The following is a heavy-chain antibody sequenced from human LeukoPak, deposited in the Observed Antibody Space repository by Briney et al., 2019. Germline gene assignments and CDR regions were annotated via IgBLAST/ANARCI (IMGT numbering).Heavy chain of an antibody. Sequence: PSQTLSLTCTVSGGSISSGSYYWSWIPQPAGKGLEWIGRIYTSGSTNYNPSLKSRVTISVDTSKNQFSLKLSSVAAADTAVYYCARGGSGYYYYWGQGTLVTVSS. J-gene: IGHJ4*02. CDR2: IYTSGST. CDR3: ARGGSGYYYY. D-gene: IGHD3-22*01. V-gene: IGHV4-61*02. CDR1: GGSISSGSYY.